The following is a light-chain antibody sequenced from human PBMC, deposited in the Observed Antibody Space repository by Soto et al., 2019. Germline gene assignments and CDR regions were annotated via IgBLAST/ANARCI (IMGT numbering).Light chain of an antibody. CDR1: QGISSY. CDR2: AAS. CDR3: QQYYSYPWT. Sequence: AIRITQSPSSFSASTGDRVTITCRSSQGISSYLAWYQQKPGKAPKLLIYAASTLQSGVPSRFSGSGSGTDFTLTISCLQYEDFATYYCQQYYSYPWTLVQGTKVDIK. V-gene: IGKV1-8*01. J-gene: IGKJ1*01.